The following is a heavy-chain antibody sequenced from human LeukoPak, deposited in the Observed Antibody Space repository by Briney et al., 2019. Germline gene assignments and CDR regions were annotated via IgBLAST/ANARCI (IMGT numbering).Heavy chain of an antibody. CDR2: INPSGASA. CDR1: GYTFASYY. D-gene: IGHD6-6*01. CDR3: ARGMGSSPGAFDI. V-gene: IGHV1-46*01. Sequence: ASVKVSCRASGYTFASYYMHWVRQAPGQGLEWMGIINPSGASATYAQKFQGRVTMTRDTSTSTVYMELSSLRFEDTAVYYCARGMGSSPGAFDIWGQGTMVTVSS. J-gene: IGHJ3*02.